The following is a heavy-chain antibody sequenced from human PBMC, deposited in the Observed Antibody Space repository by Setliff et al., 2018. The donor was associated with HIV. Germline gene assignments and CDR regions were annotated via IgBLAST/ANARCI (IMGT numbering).Heavy chain of an antibody. CDR3: ARVYCSNGVCYMNWFDP. V-gene: IGHV1-18*01. CDR2: ISAYNGNT. Sequence: ASVKVSCKASGYTFTSYGISWVRQAPGQGLEWMGWISAYNGNTKYAQKLQGRVTMTTDPSTSTAYMELRSLRSDDTAVYYCARVYCSNGVCYMNWFDPWGQGTLVTVSS. J-gene: IGHJ5*02. D-gene: IGHD2-8*01. CDR1: GYTFTSYG.